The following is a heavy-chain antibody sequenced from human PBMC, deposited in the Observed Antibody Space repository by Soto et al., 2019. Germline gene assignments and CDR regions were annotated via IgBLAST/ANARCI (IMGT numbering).Heavy chain of an antibody. D-gene: IGHD3-10*01. CDR1: GGSISSGDYY. CDR2: IYYSGST. J-gene: IGHJ4*02. CDR3: ARGDYMVRGVTYFDY. V-gene: IGHV4-30-4*01. Sequence: QVQLQESGPGLVKPSQTLSLTCTVSGGSISSGDYYWSWIRQPPGKGLEWIGYIYYSGSTYYNPSLKSRVTISVETSKNQFSLKLSSVTAADTAVYYCARGDYMVRGVTYFDYWGQGTLVTVSS.